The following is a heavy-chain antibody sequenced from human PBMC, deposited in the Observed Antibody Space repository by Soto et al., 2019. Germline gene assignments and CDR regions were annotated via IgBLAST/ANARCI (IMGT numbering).Heavy chain of an antibody. J-gene: IGHJ6*02. CDR1: LYTFTVYY. Sequence: GASVXVSCKSSLYTFTVYYMHGVRQAPGQGLDGMGWINPNSGGTNYAQKFQGWVTMTRDTSISTAYMALSRLRSDETAAYYCASGACSSPRPYTTYSYHGMEVWGQGTKV. V-gene: IGHV1-2*04. CDR3: ASGACSSPRPYTTYSYHGMEV. CDR2: INPNSGGT. D-gene: IGHD2-2*01.